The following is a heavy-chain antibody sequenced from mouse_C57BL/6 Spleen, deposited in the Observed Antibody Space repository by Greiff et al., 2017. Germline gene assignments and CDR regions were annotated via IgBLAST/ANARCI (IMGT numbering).Heavy chain of an antibody. V-gene: IGHV1-82*01. Sequence: QVQLQQSGPELVKPGASVKISCKASGYAFSSSWMNWVKQRPGKGLEWIGRIYPGDGDTNYNGKFKGKATLTADNSSSTAYMQLSSLTSEDSAVYFGARERLITTGDFDGWGTGTTVTVSS. J-gene: IGHJ1*03. CDR2: IYPGDGDT. D-gene: IGHD1-1*01. CDR3: ARERLITTGDFDG. CDR1: GYAFSSSW.